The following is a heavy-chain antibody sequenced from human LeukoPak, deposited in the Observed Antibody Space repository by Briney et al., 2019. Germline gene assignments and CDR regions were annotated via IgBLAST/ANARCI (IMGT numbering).Heavy chain of an antibody. V-gene: IGHV3-7*01. CDR2: MKPDGSEK. J-gene: IGHJ4*02. D-gene: IGHD6-25*01. CDR3: LASGGY. Sequence: GGSLRLSCVASAFTFNNYWMHWVRQAPGKGLEWVANMKPDGSEKYYVDSVKGRFTISRDNAKNSLYLQMNSLRVEDTAVYYCLASGGYWGQGTPVTVPS. CDR1: AFTFNNYW.